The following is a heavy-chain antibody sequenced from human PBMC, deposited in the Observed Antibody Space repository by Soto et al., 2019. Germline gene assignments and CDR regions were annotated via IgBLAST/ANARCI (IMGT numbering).Heavy chain of an antibody. V-gene: IGHV3-13*01. CDR3: ARGMITFGGVISFDY. CDR1: GFTVSSYD. CDR2: IGTAGDT. Sequence: GGSLRLSCAASGFTVSSYDMHWVRQATGKGLEWVSAIGTAGDTYYPGSVKGRFTISRENAKNSLYLQMNSLRAGDTAVYYCARGMITFGGVISFDYWGQGTLVTVSS. D-gene: IGHD3-16*02. J-gene: IGHJ4*02.